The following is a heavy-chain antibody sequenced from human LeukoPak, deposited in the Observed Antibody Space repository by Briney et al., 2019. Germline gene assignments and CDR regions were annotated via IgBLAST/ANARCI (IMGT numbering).Heavy chain of an antibody. V-gene: IGHV4-4*07. Sequence: PSETLSLTCTVSGGSMNSYYWSCIRQPAGKGLEGIVRIYSSGATNYNPSLKSRGTMSLATSKNKFSLKLRSVPAADTAVYYCAKVGFWSGYYALYYFDYWGQGALVTVSS. D-gene: IGHD3-3*01. CDR3: AKVGFWSGYYALYYFDY. CDR2: IYSSGAT. CDR1: GGSMNSYY. J-gene: IGHJ4*02.